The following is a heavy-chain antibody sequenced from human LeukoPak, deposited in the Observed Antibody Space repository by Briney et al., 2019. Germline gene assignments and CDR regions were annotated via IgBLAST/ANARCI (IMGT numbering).Heavy chain of an antibody. Sequence: PGGSLRLSCAASGFTFRNYWMHWVRQAPGKGLTWVSRINSDGSSTSYADSVKGRFTISRDNAKNTLYLQMNSLRAEDTAVYYCARKQQLVRGGIDYWGQGTLVTVSS. V-gene: IGHV3-74*01. D-gene: IGHD6-13*01. J-gene: IGHJ4*02. CDR3: ARKQQLVRGGIDY. CDR1: GFTFRNYW. CDR2: INSDGSST.